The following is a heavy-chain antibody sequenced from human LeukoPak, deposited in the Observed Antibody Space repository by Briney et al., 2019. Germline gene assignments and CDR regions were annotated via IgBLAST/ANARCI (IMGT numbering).Heavy chain of an antibody. Sequence: GESLKISCKGSGYSFASYSIGWVRQMPGKGLEWMGIIYPDGSDPRYSPSFQGQVTISADKSISTAYLQWSSLKASDTAMYYCARVDVYGDYGRLGYWGQGTLVTVSS. CDR1: GYSFASYS. V-gene: IGHV5-51*01. CDR3: ARVDVYGDYGRLGY. J-gene: IGHJ4*02. CDR2: IYPDGSDP. D-gene: IGHD4-17*01.